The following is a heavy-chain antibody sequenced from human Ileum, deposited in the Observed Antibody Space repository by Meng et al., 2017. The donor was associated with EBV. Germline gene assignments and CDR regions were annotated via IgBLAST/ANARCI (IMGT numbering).Heavy chain of an antibody. V-gene: IGHV4-4*02. CDR1: GDSVSGSDW. D-gene: IGHD3-10*01. Sequence: QGQLQDSGPGLVKPSGTLSLTCAVSGDSVSGSDWWSWVRQPPGKGLEWIGEVYHDGATNYHPSLKSRVTISLDKSKNEVNLHLNSLTAADTAVYFCARSSPIVRGLDYWGQGTLVTVSS. CDR3: ARSSPIVRGLDY. CDR2: VYHDGAT. J-gene: IGHJ4*02.